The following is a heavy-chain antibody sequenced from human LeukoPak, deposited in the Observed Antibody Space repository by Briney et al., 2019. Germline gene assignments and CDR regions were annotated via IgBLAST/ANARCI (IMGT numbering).Heavy chain of an antibody. Sequence: KSSETLSVTCTVSGGSISSGDYYWSWIRQHPGKGLEWIGYIYYSGSTYYNPSLKSRFTISVDTSKNQFSLKLSSVTAADTAVFFCARVDSRGYLQPEAFDIWGQGTMVTVSS. CDR3: ARVDSRGYLQPEAFDI. J-gene: IGHJ3*02. V-gene: IGHV4-31*03. CDR2: IYYSGST. D-gene: IGHD3-22*01. CDR1: GGSISSGDYY.